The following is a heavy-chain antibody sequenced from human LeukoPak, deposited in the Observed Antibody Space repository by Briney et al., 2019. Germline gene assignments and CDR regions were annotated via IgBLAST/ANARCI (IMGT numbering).Heavy chain of an antibody. CDR3: AKRGYSGSYYPRGAFDI. CDR1: GFTFSSYS. D-gene: IGHD1-26*01. Sequence: PGGSLRLSCAASGFTFSSYSMNWVRQAPGKGLEWVSAISGSGGSTYYADSVKGRFTISRDNSKNTLYLQMNSLRAEDTAVYYCAKRGYSGSYYPRGAFDIWGQGTMVTVSS. CDR2: ISGSGGST. V-gene: IGHV3-23*01. J-gene: IGHJ3*02.